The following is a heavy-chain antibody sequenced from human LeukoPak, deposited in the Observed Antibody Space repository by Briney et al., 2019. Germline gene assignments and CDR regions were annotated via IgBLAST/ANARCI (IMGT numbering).Heavy chain of an antibody. D-gene: IGHD2-15*01. Sequence: SETLSLTCLVSDGSISGFYWSWIRQPPGKGLEWIGHVFGSGSTKYNPSLQSRATISVDTSRTQLSLRLTSVSAADTAVYFCARRGGKDWPTPTYWYFDLWGRGTLVTFSS. CDR3: ARRGGKDWPTPTYWYFDL. V-gene: IGHV4-59*01. CDR2: VFGSGST. J-gene: IGHJ2*01. CDR1: DGSISGFY.